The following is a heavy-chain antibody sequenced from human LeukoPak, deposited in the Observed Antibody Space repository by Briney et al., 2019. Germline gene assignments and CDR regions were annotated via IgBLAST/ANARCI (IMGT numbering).Heavy chain of an antibody. D-gene: IGHD3-22*01. CDR2: FSSSVSTT. Sequence: GGSLRLSCAASGFTFSSYGMNWVRQAPGKGREWFCGFSSSVSTTSYADSVKGRLTSSRHNSKTSLYLQLSSLRAEDPAGYYCSKTKCYYSDWGEGTLDSVS. V-gene: IGHV3-23*01. CDR3: SKTKCYYSD. CDR1: GFTFSSYG. J-gene: IGHJ4*02.